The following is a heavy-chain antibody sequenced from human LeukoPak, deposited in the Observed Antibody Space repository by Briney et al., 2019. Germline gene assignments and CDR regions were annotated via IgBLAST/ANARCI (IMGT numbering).Heavy chain of an antibody. V-gene: IGHV5-51*01. CDR1: EYSFATYW. Sequence: GESLKISCQGSEYSFATYWIAWLRQTPGKGLEWMGIIYPSDSDTRYSPSFQGQVTISADKSIKTAYLQWSSLKASDTAMYYCARPLQGIVGATGFDYWGQGTLVTVSS. CDR2: IYPSDSDT. J-gene: IGHJ4*02. D-gene: IGHD1-26*01. CDR3: ARPLQGIVGATGFDY.